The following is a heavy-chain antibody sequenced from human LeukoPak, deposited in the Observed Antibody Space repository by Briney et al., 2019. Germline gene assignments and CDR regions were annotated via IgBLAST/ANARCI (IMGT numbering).Heavy chain of an antibody. V-gene: IGHV3-7*01. D-gene: IGHD3-16*02. CDR1: GFTFSSYA. CDR3: ARDPNSLSFDY. J-gene: IGHJ4*02. Sequence: GGSLRLSCAASGFTFSSYAMSWVRQAPGKGLEWVANIKQDGSEKYYVDSVKGRFTISRDNAKNSLYLQMNSLRAEDTAVYYCARDPNSLSFDYWGQGTLVTVSS. CDR2: IKQDGSEK.